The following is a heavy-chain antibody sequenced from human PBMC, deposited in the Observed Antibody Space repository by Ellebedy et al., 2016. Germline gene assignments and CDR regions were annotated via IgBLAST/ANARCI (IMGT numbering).Heavy chain of an antibody. D-gene: IGHD3-10*01. V-gene: IGHV1-24*01. CDR2: FDPEDGET. Sequence: ASVKVSXKVSGYTLTELSMHWVRQAPGKGLEWMGGFDPEDGETIYAQKFQGRVTMTEDTSTDTAYMELSSLRSEDTAVYYCARDSRADPGSDWYFDLWGRGTLVTVSS. CDR1: GYTLTELS. J-gene: IGHJ2*01. CDR3: ARDSRADPGSDWYFDL.